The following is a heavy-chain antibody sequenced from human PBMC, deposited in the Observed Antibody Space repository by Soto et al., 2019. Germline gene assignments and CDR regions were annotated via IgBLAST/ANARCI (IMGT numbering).Heavy chain of an antibody. CDR1: GSTFDDHA. Sequence: LRLSCSASGSTFDDHAMHWVRQGPGKGLEWVSGISWNSGTIVYAGSVKGRFTISRDNTKNSLYLQMDSLRRDDTALYYCAKDIKSTRWYFGLDLWGQGTTVTVSS. CDR3: AKDIKSTRWYFGLDL. J-gene: IGHJ6*02. V-gene: IGHV3-9*01. CDR2: ISWNSGTI. D-gene: IGHD6-19*01.